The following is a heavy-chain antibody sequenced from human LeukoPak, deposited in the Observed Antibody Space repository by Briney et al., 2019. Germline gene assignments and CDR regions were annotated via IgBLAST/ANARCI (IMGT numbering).Heavy chain of an antibody. CDR1: GLTFSSYA. V-gene: IGHV3-23*01. D-gene: IGHD1-26*01. Sequence: PGESLRLSCAVSGLTFSSYAMTWVRPPPGNVLEWVESISSSSSNTYYADSVKGRFNISRNNYKNTLYLEMNSLRGEGTATYYCAKWRAVRGKFDYWGQGALVTVSS. CDR3: AKWRAVRGKFDY. CDR2: ISSSSSNT. J-gene: IGHJ4*02.